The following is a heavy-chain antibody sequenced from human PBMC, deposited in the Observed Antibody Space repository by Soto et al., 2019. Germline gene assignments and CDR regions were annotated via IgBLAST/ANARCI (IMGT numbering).Heavy chain of an antibody. V-gene: IGHV1-3*01. CDR3: ARGGSLYWYFDL. CDR2: INAGNGNT. J-gene: IGHJ2*01. CDR1: GYTFTSYA. D-gene: IGHD1-26*01. Sequence: QVQLVQSGAEVKKPGASVKVSCKASGYTFTSYAMHWVRQAPGQRLEWMGWINAGNGNTKYSQKFQGRVTITRDTSESTAYMELSSLRSDDTAVYYCARGGSLYWYFDLWGRGTLVTVSS.